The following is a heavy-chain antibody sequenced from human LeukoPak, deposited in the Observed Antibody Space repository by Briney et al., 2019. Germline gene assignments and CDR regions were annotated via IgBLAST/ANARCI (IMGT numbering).Heavy chain of an antibody. CDR1: GFAFSSYE. D-gene: IGHD5-18*01. CDR3: ARVLDTAMGYGFDY. J-gene: IGHJ4*02. CDR2: ISSSGSTI. Sequence: GGSLRLSCAASGFAFSSYEMNWVRQAPGKGLEWVSYISSSGSTIYYADSVKGRFTISRDNAKNSLYLQMNSLRAEDTAVYYCARVLDTAMGYGFDYWGQGTLVTVSS. V-gene: IGHV3-48*03.